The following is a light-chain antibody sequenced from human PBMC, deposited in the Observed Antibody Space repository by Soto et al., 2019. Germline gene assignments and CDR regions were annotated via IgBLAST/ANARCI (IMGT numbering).Light chain of an antibody. CDR1: QSVSSNY. CDR2: YAS. V-gene: IGKV3-20*01. Sequence: EIVLTQSPGTLSLSPGERATLSCRASQSVSSNYLAWYQQKPGQAPKLLSYYASSRATGIPDRFSGSGSGTDVSLTLSRLEPDDFAVYYCQQYGGSPPLSFGGGTKVETK. J-gene: IGKJ4*01. CDR3: QQYGGSPPLS.